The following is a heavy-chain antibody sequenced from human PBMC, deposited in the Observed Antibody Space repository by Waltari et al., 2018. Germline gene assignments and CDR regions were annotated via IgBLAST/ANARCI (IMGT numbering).Heavy chain of an antibody. V-gene: IGHV1-69*08. CDR2: SIPIFGTA. J-gene: IGHJ5*02. CDR1: GGTFSSYA. D-gene: IGHD2-15*01. CDR3: ASGMSLGYCSGGSCPFDP. Sequence: QVQLVQSGAEVKKPGSSVKVSCKASGGTFSSYAISWVRQAPGQGLEWMGRSIPIFGTANYAQKFQGRVTITADKSTSTAYMELSSLRSEDTAVYYCASGMSLGYCSGGSCPFDPWGQGTLVTVSS.